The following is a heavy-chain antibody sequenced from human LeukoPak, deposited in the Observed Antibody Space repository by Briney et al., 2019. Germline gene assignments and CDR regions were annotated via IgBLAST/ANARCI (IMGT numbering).Heavy chain of an antibody. CDR2: IRYDGSNK. CDR3: AKEGAYFDWLFGGDY. V-gene: IGHV3-30*02. CDR1: GFTFSSYG. J-gene: IGHJ4*02. D-gene: IGHD3-9*01. Sequence: PGGSLRLSCAAFGFTFSSYGMHWVRQAPGKGLEWVAFIRYDGSNKYYADSVKGRFTISRDNSKNTLYLQMNSLRAEDTAVYYCAKEGAYFDWLFGGDYWGQGTLVTVSS.